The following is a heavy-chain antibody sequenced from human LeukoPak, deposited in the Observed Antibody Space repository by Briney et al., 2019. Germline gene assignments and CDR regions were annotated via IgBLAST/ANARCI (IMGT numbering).Heavy chain of an antibody. CDR3: AGDRDRMVQGVTALFDY. V-gene: IGHV1-18*04. Sequence: GASVKVSCKTSGYTFTTYGISWVRQAPGQGLEWMGWISGSNGNTKYAQKVQGRVTMTTDTSTTTAYMKVRSLRSDDTAMYYCAGDRDRMVQGVTALFDYWGQGTLVTVSS. J-gene: IGHJ4*02. CDR1: GYTFTTYG. CDR2: ISGSNGNT. D-gene: IGHD3-10*01.